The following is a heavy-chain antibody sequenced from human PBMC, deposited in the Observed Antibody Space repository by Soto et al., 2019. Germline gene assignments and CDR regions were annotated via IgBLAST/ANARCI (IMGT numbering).Heavy chain of an antibody. Sequence: SETLSLPCTVSGGSISSGGYYWSWIRQHPGKGLEWIGYINHSGSTNYNPSRKSRVTISVDTSKNQFSLKLSSVTAADTAVYYCARGGTIFGVVITSDPKTNWFDPWGQGTLVTVSS. CDR2: INHSGST. CDR1: GGSISSGGYY. J-gene: IGHJ5*02. CDR3: ARGGTIFGVVITSDPKTNWFDP. V-gene: IGHV4-31*03. D-gene: IGHD3-3*01.